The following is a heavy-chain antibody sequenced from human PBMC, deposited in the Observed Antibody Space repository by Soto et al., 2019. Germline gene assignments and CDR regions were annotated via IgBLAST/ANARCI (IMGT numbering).Heavy chain of an antibody. CDR2: ISWNSNII. Sequence: EVQLVGSGGGLVQPGRSLRLSCAASGFTFDDYAMHWVRRVPGKGLEWVSSISWNSNIIGYADSVKGSFTISRDNAKNSLYLQMNSLPPEDTALYYCAKGGPDGFCSGGRCYFDYWGQGTLVTVSS. D-gene: IGHD2-15*01. CDR3: AKGGPDGFCSGGRCYFDY. CDR1: GFTFDDYA. V-gene: IGHV3-9*01. J-gene: IGHJ4*02.